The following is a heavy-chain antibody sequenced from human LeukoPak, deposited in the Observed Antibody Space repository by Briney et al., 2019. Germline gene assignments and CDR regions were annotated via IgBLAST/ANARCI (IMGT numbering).Heavy chain of an antibody. D-gene: IGHD3-10*01. Sequence: GRSQRLSCAASGXXXSSYAXHWVRQXXXXXXXXXXXISXXXXNKQYADFVKGRFSISRDNSKNTLSLQMNSLRPEDTAVYYCARDVSAYYYGTSGYHSGSLDYWGQGTLVTVSS. V-gene: IGHV3-30*01. CDR1: GXXXSSYA. J-gene: IGHJ4*02. CDR3: ARDVSAYYYGTSGYHSGSLDY. CDR2: ISXXXXNK.